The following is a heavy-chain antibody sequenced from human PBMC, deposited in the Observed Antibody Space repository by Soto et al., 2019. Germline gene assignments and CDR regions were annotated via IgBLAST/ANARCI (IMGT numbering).Heavy chain of an antibody. J-gene: IGHJ3*02. D-gene: IGHD3-10*01. CDR1: GGPISTNNW. Sequence: SETLSLTCAVSGGPISTNNWWNWVRQSPEKGLEWVGEIYHTGDTNYNPSLKSRITITIDKSRSQFSLKVNSVTRADTAVYYCAREARYCITPNCHGPNDALNIWGQGTMVTVSS. V-gene: IGHV4-4*02. CDR3: AREARYCITPNCHGPNDALNI. CDR2: IYHTGDT.